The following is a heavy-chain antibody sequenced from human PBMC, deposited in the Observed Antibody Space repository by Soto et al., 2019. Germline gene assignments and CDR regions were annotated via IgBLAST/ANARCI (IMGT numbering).Heavy chain of an antibody. CDR1: GFLFSGYA. CDR2: ISYDGKEK. Sequence: QVQLVESVGGVVQPGGSLRLSCATSGFLFSGYAMHWVRQTPGKGLEWVAVISYDGKEKYYADSAEGRFTISRESSGVTLYLQMSSLRVEDTAVYYCARGRGLAARPQHLDHWGQGTLVTVSS. CDR3: ARGRGLAARPQHLDH. J-gene: IGHJ4*02. D-gene: IGHD6-6*01. V-gene: IGHV3-30*04.